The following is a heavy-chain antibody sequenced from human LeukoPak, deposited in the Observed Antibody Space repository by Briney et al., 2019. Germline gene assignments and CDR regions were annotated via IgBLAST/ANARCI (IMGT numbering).Heavy chain of an antibody. Sequence: GGSLRLSCATSGFTFSNYAMSWVRQAPGKGPEWVAAISGSGSRTYDADSVKGRFTISRDNPKNTLYLEMNSLRVEDSATYYCAESVDVAGNRFDYWGQGTLVSVSS. V-gene: IGHV3-23*01. CDR2: ISGSGSRT. J-gene: IGHJ4*02. CDR1: GFTFSNYA. CDR3: AESVDVAGNRFDY. D-gene: IGHD6-19*01.